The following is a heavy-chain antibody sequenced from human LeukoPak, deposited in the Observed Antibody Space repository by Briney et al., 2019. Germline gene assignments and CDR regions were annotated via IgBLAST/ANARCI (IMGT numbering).Heavy chain of an antibody. Sequence: PGGSLRLSCAASGFPFSDHEMNWVRQAPGKGLEWVSYISSSGSDKYYPDSVKGRFTISRDNAKNSLYLQMSSLRAEDTAVYYCARRTSGAFAIWGQGTKVTVSS. CDR2: ISSSGSDK. CDR3: ARRTSGAFAI. CDR1: GFPFSDHE. J-gene: IGHJ3*02. V-gene: IGHV3-48*03.